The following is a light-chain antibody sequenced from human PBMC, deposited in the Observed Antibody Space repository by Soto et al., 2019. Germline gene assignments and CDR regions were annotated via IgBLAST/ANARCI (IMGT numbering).Light chain of an antibody. J-gene: IGKJ1*01. Sequence: IVLTQSPATLSLSPGERATLSCRASQSVRSSLAWYQQQPGQAPRLLIYDASNRATGTPARFSGSGSGTDFTLTISSLEPKDFAVYYCQQRSNWPGTFGQGTKVDIK. V-gene: IGKV3-11*01. CDR2: DAS. CDR1: QSVRSS. CDR3: QQRSNWPGT.